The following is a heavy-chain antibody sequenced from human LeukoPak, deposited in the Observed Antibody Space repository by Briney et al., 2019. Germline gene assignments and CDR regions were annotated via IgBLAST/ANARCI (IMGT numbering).Heavy chain of an antibody. CDR1: GFIFSSYG. CDR2: IRYDGSNK. D-gene: IGHD5/OR15-5a*01. CDR3: AKASVYDFSYYYYMDV. V-gene: IGHV3-30*02. J-gene: IGHJ6*03. Sequence: GGSLRLSCAASGFIFSSYGIHWVRQAPGKGLEWVAFIRYDGSNKYYADSVKGRFTISRDNSKNTLYLQMNSLRAEDTAVYYCAKASVYDFSYYYYMDVWGKGTTVTVSS.